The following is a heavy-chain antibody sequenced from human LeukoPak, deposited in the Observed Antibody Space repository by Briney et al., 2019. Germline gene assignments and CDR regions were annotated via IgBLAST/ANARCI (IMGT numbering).Heavy chain of an antibody. J-gene: IGHJ5*02. CDR2: ISNSGTTR. CDR1: GFTFSDYC. Sequence: GGSLRLSCAASGFTFSDYCMSWIRQAPGRGLEWVSYISNSGTTRYYADSGKGRFTISRDNAKNSLSLQMNSLRAEDTAVYYCARDQTGITVAATGWFDPWGQGTLVTVSS. CDR3: ARDQTGITVAATGWFDP. V-gene: IGHV3-11*04. D-gene: IGHD6-19*01.